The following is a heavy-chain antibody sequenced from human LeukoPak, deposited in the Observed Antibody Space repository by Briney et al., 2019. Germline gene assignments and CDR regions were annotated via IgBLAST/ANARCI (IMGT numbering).Heavy chain of an antibody. V-gene: IGHV4-59*01. D-gene: IGHD1-26*01. CDR2: IYYSGST. CDR3: ARTFSGSYYYYGMDV. Sequence: ETXSLTCTVSGGSISDYYWSWIRQXPGKGLEWIGYIYYSGSTNYNPSLKSRVSISVDTSKNQFSLKLSSVTAADTTIYYCARTFSGSYYYYGMDVWGQGTTVTVSS. J-gene: IGHJ6*02. CDR1: GGSISDYY.